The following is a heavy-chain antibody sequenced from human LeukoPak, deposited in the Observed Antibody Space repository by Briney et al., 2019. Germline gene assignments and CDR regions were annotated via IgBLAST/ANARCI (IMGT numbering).Heavy chain of an antibody. V-gene: IGHV4-31*03. CDR3: ARSAGRPSIGWFDP. CDR2: IYYSGST. CDR1: GGSISSGGYY. J-gene: IGHJ5*02. Sequence: TSQTLSLTCTVSGGSISSGGYYWSWIRQHPGKGLEWIGYIYYSGSTYYNPSLKSRVTISVDTSKNQFSLKLSSVTAADTAVYYCARSAGRPSIGWFDPWGQGTLVTVSS. D-gene: IGHD2-15*01.